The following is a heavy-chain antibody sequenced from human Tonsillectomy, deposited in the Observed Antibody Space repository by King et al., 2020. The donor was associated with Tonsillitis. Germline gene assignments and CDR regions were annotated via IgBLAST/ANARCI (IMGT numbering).Heavy chain of an antibody. CDR3: ARGGDLSTGGSLFDP. V-gene: IGHV4-61*02. Sequence: LPLQESGPGLVKPSQTLSLTCTVSGASISSGSSYWSWIRQPAGKGLEWIGRIYTTGSTNYNPSLESRVTMSTDTSRNQFSLKLSSVTAADTAVYYCARGGDLSTGGSLFDPWGQGTLVTVSS. CDR2: IYTTGST. D-gene: IGHD3-9*01. J-gene: IGHJ5*02. CDR1: GASISSGSSY.